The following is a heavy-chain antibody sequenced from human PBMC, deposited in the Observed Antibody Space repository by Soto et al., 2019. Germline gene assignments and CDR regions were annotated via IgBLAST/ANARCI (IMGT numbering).Heavy chain of an antibody. CDR3: ARRRATPTYFDY. CDR2: IYYSGST. CDR1: GGSISGHY. J-gene: IGHJ4*02. Sequence: ASETLSLTCTVSGGSISGHYWSWIRQPPGKGLEWIGYIYYSGSTYYNPSLKSRVTISVDTSKNQFSLKLKSVTAADTAVYYCARRRATPTYFDYWGQGTLVTVS. V-gene: IGHV4-59*08.